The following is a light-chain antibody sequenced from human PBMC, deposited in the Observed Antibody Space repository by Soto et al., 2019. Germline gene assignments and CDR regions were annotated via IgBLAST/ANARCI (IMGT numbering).Light chain of an antibody. CDR3: SSYTRSSTRV. Sequence: QSALTQPASVAGSPGQSNTISCTGTSSDVGGYNYVSWYQQHPGKAPKLMIYDVSNRPSGVSNRFSGSKSGNTASLTISGLQAEDEAEYYCSSYTRSSTRVFGGGTKLTVL. V-gene: IGLV2-14*01. CDR2: DVS. CDR1: SSDVGGYNY. J-gene: IGLJ2*01.